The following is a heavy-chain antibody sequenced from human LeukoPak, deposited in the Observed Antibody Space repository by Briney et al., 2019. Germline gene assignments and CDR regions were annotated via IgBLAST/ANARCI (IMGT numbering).Heavy chain of an antibody. CDR3: ATGSGSYPWDHYYYYGMDV. D-gene: IGHD3-10*01. V-gene: IGHV1-2*04. J-gene: IGHJ6*02. Sequence: ASVKVSCKASGYTFTGYYMHWVRQATGQGLEWMGWINPNSGGTNYAQKFQGWVTMTRDTSISTAYMELSRLRSDDTAVYYCATGSGSYPWDHYYYYGMDVWGQGTTVTVSS. CDR1: GYTFTGYY. CDR2: INPNSGGT.